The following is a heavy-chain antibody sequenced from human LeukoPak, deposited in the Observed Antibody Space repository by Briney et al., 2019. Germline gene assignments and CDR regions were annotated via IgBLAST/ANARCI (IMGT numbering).Heavy chain of an antibody. CDR3: ARVRGNYYDSSGSEFDY. CDR2: VYHSGST. J-gene: IGHJ4*02. Sequence: SETLSLTCSISGASISINNFWWGWIRQSPGKAMEWVGSVYHSGSTYYNPSLTRRLNMSVDTSKNQFSLKLSSVTAADTAVYYCARVRGNYYDSSGSEFDYWGQGTLVTVSS. CDR1: GASISINNFW. V-gene: IGHV4-39*07. D-gene: IGHD3-22*01.